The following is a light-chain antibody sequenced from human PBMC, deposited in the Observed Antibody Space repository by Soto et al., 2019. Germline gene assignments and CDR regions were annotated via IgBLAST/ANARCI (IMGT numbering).Light chain of an antibody. Sequence: QSVLTQPPSVSAAPGQDVTISCSGSSSNIGGNSVSWYQQLPGTAPKLLIYDDNKRPSGIPDRFSGSKSGTSATLGITGFQTGDEADYYCGSWDSSLSAYVFGTGTKVTVL. CDR2: DDN. CDR3: GSWDSSLSAYV. J-gene: IGLJ1*01. CDR1: SSNIGGNS. V-gene: IGLV1-51*01.